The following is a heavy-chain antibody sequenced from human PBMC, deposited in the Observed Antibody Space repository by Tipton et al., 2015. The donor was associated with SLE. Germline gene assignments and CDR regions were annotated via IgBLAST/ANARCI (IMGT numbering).Heavy chain of an antibody. CDR2: IYHSGST. D-gene: IGHD3-16*01. J-gene: IGHJ4*02. CDR3: ARGALGGGAFDY. V-gene: IGHV4-4*02. CDR1: GGSISSSNW. Sequence: SLRLSCAVSGGSISSSNWWSWVRQPPGKGLEWIGEIYHSGSTNYNPSLKSRVTISVDKSKNQFSLKLSSVTAADTAVYYCARGALGGGAFDYWGQGTLVTVSS.